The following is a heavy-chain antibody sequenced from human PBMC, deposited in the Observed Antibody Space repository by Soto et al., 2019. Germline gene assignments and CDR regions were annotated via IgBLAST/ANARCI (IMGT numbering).Heavy chain of an antibody. J-gene: IGHJ4*02. D-gene: IGHD4-17*01. Sequence: GGSLRLSCAASGVTCIDYYMSWIRQAPGKGLEWVSYISSSGSTIYYADSVKGRFTISRDNAKNSLYLQLNSLRDEDTAVYYCARDFGYGDYVDCWGQGTLVTVSS. CDR3: ARDFGYGDYVDC. CDR2: ISSSGSTI. CDR1: GVTCIDYY. V-gene: IGHV3-11*04.